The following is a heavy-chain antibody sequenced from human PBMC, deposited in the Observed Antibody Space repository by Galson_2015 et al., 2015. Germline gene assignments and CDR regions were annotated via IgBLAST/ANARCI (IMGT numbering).Heavy chain of an antibody. CDR2: TYYRSKWYN. CDR1: GDSVSSNSAA. J-gene: IGHJ4*02. CDR3: ASGYYYDSSGYQKRPFDY. Sequence: CAISGDSVSSNSAAWNWIRQSPSRGLEWLGRTYYRSKWYNDYAVSVKSRITINPDTSKNQFSLQLNSVTAADTAVYYCASGYYYDSSGYQKRPFDYWGQGTLVTVSS. V-gene: IGHV6-1*01. D-gene: IGHD3-22*01.